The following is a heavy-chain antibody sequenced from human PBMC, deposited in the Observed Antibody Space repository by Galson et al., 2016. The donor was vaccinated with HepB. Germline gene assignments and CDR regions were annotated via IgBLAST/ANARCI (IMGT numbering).Heavy chain of an antibody. CDR1: GFNFINAW. CDR3: AKNSLRVIVGAADY. Sequence: SLSLSCAASGFNFINAWMTWVRQAPGKGLEWVSVISTGGSHKYYADPVKGRFTIARAISKNTLYLQMNSLRAEDTAVYYCAKNSLRVIVGAADYWGQGTLVTVSS. D-gene: IGHD1-26*01. CDR2: ISTGGSHK. J-gene: IGHJ4*02. V-gene: IGHV3-30*18.